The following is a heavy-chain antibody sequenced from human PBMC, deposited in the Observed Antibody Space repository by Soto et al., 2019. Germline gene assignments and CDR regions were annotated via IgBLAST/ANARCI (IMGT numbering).Heavy chain of an antibody. Sequence: QVQLVESGGGVVQPGRSLRLSCAASGFTFSSYGMHWVRQAPGKGLEWVAVISYDGSNKYYADSVKGRFTISRDNSKNTLYLQMNSLRAEDPAVYYCAKDSVSSSGSADDWGQGTLVTVSS. J-gene: IGHJ4*02. CDR3: AKDSVSSSGSADD. V-gene: IGHV3-30*18. CDR1: GFTFSSYG. D-gene: IGHD1-26*01. CDR2: ISYDGSNK.